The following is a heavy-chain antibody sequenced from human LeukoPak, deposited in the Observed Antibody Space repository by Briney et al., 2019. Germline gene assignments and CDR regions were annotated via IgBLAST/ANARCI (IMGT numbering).Heavy chain of an antibody. J-gene: IGHJ4*02. D-gene: IGHD5-18*01. Sequence: GRSLRLSCAASGFTFSSYAMHWVRQAPGKGLEWVAVISYDGSNKYYADSVKGRFTISRDNSKNTLYLQMNSLRAEDTAVYYCARDSAVDTAMAHYGGYFDYWGQGTLVTVSS. CDR2: ISYDGSNK. V-gene: IGHV3-30*04. CDR3: ARDSAVDTAMAHYGGYFDY. CDR1: GFTFSSYA.